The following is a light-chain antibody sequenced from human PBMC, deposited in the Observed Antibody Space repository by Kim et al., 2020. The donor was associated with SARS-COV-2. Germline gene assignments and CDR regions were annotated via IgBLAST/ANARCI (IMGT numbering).Light chain of an antibody. J-gene: IGLJ2*01. Sequence: VSVSPGQTASITCAGDKLGEKYACWYQQKPGQSPVLVIYQDSKRPSGIPERFSGSNPGNTATLTISGTQAMDEADYYCQAWDSNVVFGGGTQLTVL. CDR2: QDS. CDR3: QAWDSNVV. V-gene: IGLV3-1*01. CDR1: KLGEKY.